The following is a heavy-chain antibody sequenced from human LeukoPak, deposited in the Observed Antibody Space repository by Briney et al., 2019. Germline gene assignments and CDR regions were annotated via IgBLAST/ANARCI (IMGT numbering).Heavy chain of an antibody. V-gene: IGHV3-30*02. Sequence: WGSLRLSCAASGFTFNSYGIHWVRQAPGKGLEWVAFIRYDGSSKYYVDSVKGRFTISRDNSKNTLHLQMNSLRAEDTAVYFCAKGSGWEASYFYYYMDVWGKGTTVTISS. CDR3: AKGSGWEASYFYYYMDV. J-gene: IGHJ6*03. CDR1: GFTFNSYG. CDR2: IRYDGSSK. D-gene: IGHD1-26*01.